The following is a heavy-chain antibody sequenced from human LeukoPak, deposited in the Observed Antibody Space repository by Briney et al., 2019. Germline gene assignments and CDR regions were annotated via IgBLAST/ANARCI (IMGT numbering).Heavy chain of an antibody. CDR3: AKIWTRHYDILTGCFDY. J-gene: IGHJ4*02. CDR1: GFTFSSYA. V-gene: IGHV3-23*01. CDR2: ISGSGGRT. Sequence: GGSLRLSCAASGFTFSSYAMTWVRQAPGKGLEWVSGISGSGGRTYYADSVKGRFTISRDNSKNTLYLQMNSLRAEDTAVYYCAKIWTRHYDILTGCFDYWGQGTLVTVSS. D-gene: IGHD3-9*01.